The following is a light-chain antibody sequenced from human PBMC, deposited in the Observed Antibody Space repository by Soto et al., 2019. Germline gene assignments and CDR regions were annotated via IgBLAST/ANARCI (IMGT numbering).Light chain of an antibody. CDR2: DVS. CDR3: TSYTRTSSTTYV. J-gene: IGLJ1*01. CDR1: SIDVGGYNY. V-gene: IGLV2-14*01. Sequence: QSVLTQPASVSGSPGQSITISCTGTSIDVGGYNYVSWYQQHPGKAPKLMIYDVSNRPSGVSNRFSGSKSGNTASLTISGLQAEDEADYYCTSYTRTSSTTYVFGTGTKLTVL.